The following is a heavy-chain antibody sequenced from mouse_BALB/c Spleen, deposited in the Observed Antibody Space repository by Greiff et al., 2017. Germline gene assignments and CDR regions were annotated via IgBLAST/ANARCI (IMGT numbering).Heavy chain of an antibody. V-gene: IGHV5-6*01. CDR2: ISSGGSYT. CDR3: ARLYSNIHAMDY. J-gene: IGHJ4*01. Sequence: EVKLVESGGDLVKPGGSLKLSCAASGFTFSSYGMSWVRQTPDKRLEWVATISSGGSYTYYPDSVKGRFTISRDNAKNTLYLQMSSLKSEDTAMYYCARLYSNIHAMDYWGQGTSVTVSS. D-gene: IGHD2-5*01. CDR1: GFTFSSYG.